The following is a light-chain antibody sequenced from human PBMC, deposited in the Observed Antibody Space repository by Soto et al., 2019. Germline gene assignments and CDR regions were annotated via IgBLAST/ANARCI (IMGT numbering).Light chain of an antibody. J-gene: IGKJ2*01. CDR2: GTS. V-gene: IGKV3-20*01. CDR1: QSISSAY. CDR3: HQYGNSSYT. Sequence: EIVLTQSPGTLSLSPGERATLSCRASQSISSAYLAWFQHKHGQAPRLLIYGTSSRATGIPDRFSGSGSGTDFTLTISRLEPGDSAVYFCHQYGNSSYTFGQGTNLEIK.